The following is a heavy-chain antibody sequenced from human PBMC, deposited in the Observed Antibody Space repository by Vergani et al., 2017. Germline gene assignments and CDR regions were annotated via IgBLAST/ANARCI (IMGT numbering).Heavy chain of an antibody. CDR2: IYYSGST. D-gene: IGHD3-16*01. V-gene: IGHV4-39*01. CDR1: GGSISSSTYY. CDR3: ARRLHWYWYFDL. J-gene: IGHJ2*01. Sequence: QLQLQESGPGLVKPSETLSLTCTVSGGSISSSTYYWGWIRQPPGKGLEWIGGIYYSGSTYYNPSLKSRVTISVDTSKNQFSLKLSSVTAADTAVYYCARRLHWYWYFDLWGRGTLVTVSS.